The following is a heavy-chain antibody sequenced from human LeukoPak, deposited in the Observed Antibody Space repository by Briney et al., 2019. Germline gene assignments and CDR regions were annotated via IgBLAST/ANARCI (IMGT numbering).Heavy chain of an antibody. D-gene: IGHD6-19*01. CDR1: GFTFTSSA. Sequence: GTSVKVSCKASGFTFTSSAVQWVRQARGQRLEWIGWIVVGSGNTNYAQKFQERVTITRDMSTSTAYMELSSLRSEDTAVYYCATDLAVAGYYYYYGMDVWGQGTTVTVSS. CDR2: IVVGSGNT. V-gene: IGHV1-58*01. J-gene: IGHJ6*02. CDR3: ATDLAVAGYYYYYGMDV.